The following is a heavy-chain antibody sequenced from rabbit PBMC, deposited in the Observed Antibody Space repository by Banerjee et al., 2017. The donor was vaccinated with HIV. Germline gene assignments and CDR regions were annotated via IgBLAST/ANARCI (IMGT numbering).Heavy chain of an antibody. D-gene: IGHD7-1*01. CDR3: ARDAGGDGYSNDL. J-gene: IGHJ4*01. CDR1: GFSFSSSYW. V-gene: IGHV1S45*01. Sequence: QEQLVESGGGLVQPEGSLTLTCTASGFSFSSSYWICWVRQAPGKGLEWIGCIYAGSGDSYYASWAKGRFTISSTSSTTVTLQMTSLTAADTATYFCARDAGGDGYSNDLWGPGTLVTVS. CDR2: IYAGSGDS.